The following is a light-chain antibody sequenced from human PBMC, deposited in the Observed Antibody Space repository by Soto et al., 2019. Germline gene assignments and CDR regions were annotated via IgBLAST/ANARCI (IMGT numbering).Light chain of an antibody. J-gene: IGKJ5*01. CDR2: AAS. CDR1: ESVGSSL. CDR3: QHNGRS. Sequence: EILLTQSPGTQSLSPGESTTLXCRTSESVGSSLLAWYQQKPGQXPRLLIYAASSSATGISDRFSGSGSGTDFTLIINRLDPEDSAVYYCQHNGRSFGQGTRLEIK. V-gene: IGKV3-20*01.